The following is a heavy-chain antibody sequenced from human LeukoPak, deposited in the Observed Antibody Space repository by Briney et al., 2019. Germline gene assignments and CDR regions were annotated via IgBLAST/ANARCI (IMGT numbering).Heavy chain of an antibody. Sequence: SETLSLTCTVSGDSISSSFYSWSWLRQPAGKGLEWIGRMSTSGSTSYNPSLKSRVTISVDTSKNQFSLSLNSVTAADTAIYYCARHQYQLSALDYWGQGTLVTVSS. D-gene: IGHD2-2*01. J-gene: IGHJ4*02. CDR2: MSTSGST. V-gene: IGHV4-61*02. CDR3: ARHQYQLSALDY. CDR1: GDSISSSFYS.